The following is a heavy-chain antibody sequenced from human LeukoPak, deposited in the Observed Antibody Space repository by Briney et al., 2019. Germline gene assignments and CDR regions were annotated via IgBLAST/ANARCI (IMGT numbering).Heavy chain of an antibody. J-gene: IGHJ3*02. CDR1: GFTFSSYA. CDR3: ARDPTFNWNYQGAFDI. D-gene: IGHD1-7*01. V-gene: IGHV3-30-3*01. CDR2: ISYDGSNK. Sequence: PGGSLRLSCAASGFTFSSYAMPWVRQAPGKGLGWVAVISYDGSNKYYADSVKGRFTISRDNSKNTLYLQMNSLRAEDTAVYYCARDPTFNWNYQGAFDIWGQGTMVTVSS.